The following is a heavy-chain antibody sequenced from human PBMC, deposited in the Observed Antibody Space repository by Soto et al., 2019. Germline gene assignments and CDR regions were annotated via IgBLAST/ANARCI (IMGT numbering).Heavy chain of an antibody. CDR1: GGTFSSYA. Sequence: ASVKVSCKASGGTFSSYAISWVRQAPGQGLEWMGGIIPIFGTADYAQKFQGRVTITADESTSTAYVELSSLRSEDTAVYYCARDPPYSSGWYAGFDPWGQGTLVTVSS. CDR2: IIPIFGTA. V-gene: IGHV1-69*13. CDR3: ARDPPYSSGWYAGFDP. D-gene: IGHD6-19*01. J-gene: IGHJ5*02.